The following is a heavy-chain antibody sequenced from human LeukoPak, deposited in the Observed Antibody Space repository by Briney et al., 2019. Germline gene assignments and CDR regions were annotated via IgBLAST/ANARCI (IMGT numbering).Heavy chain of an antibody. CDR2: ISLDGDNT. CDR1: GFSFDVYT. V-gene: IGHV3-43*01. CDR3: VKDISKGSSGYLSH. D-gene: IGHD3-22*01. Sequence: GGSLRLSCEAPGFSFDVYTMHWVRQAPGKGLEWVSLISLDGDNTNYADSVKGRFTISRDNSNNFLYLQMNSLRTEDTALYYCVKDISKGSSGYLSHWGQGTLVTVSS. J-gene: IGHJ4*02.